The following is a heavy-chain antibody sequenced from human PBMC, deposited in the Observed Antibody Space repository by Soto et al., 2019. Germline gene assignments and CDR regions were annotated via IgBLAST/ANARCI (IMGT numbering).Heavy chain of an antibody. Sequence: PGGSLRLSCAASGFTFSSYSMNWVRQAPGKGLEWVANIKQDGSEKYYVDSVKGRFTISRDNAKNSLYLQMNSLRAEDTAVYYCATAWLDDAFDIWGQGTMVTVSS. CDR3: ATAWLDDAFDI. CDR1: GFTFSSYS. V-gene: IGHV3-7*03. J-gene: IGHJ3*02. D-gene: IGHD3-22*01. CDR2: IKQDGSEK.